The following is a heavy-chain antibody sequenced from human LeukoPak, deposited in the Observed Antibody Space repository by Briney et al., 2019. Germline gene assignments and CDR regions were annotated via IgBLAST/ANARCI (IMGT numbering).Heavy chain of an antibody. J-gene: IGHJ2*01. V-gene: IGHV3-21*01. CDR3: ARDSHQIADYWYFDP. CDR1: GFTFSSYS. CDR2: ISSSSSYI. Sequence: PGGSLRLSCAASGFTFSSYSMNWVRQAPGKGLEWASSISSSSSYIYYADSVKGRFTISRDNAKNSLYLQMSSLRAEDTAVYCCARDSHQIADYWYFDPWGRGTLVTVSS.